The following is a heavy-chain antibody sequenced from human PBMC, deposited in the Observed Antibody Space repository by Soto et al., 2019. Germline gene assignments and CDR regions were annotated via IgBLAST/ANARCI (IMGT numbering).Heavy chain of an antibody. CDR2: ISFYNGHT. V-gene: IGHV1-18*01. CDR1: GDTVTKYG. CDR3: ASATSIAVAGKET. Sequence: QVQLVQSGGEVKKPGASVKVSCKASGDTVTKYGISWVRQAPGQGLEWLGWISFYNGHTNYALKFQDRITFTTDTQTSTASMELRSLTSDDTAVYYCASATSIAVAGKETWGQGTLVTVSS. J-gene: IGHJ4*02. D-gene: IGHD6-19*01.